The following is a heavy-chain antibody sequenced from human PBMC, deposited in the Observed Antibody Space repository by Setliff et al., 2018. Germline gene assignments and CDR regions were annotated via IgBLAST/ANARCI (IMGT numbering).Heavy chain of an antibody. Sequence: SETLSLTCTVSGGSVNSGYDNWNWLRQPAGKGLEWIGHINRRGTTNFTPSLKSRVTISLDTSKNQVSLNLRSVTAADTAVYYCARTGTYRYFDYWGQGTQVT. CDR1: GGSVNSGYDN. CDR3: ARTGTYRYFDY. D-gene: IGHD1-1*01. V-gene: IGHV4-61*09. J-gene: IGHJ4*02. CDR2: INRRGTT.